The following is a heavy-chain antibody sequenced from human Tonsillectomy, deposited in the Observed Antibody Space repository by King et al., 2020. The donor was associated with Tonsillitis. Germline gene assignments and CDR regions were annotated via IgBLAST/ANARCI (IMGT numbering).Heavy chain of an antibody. V-gene: IGHV3-9*01. CDR3: AKVMFNYFGSGTYYNY. Sequence: VQLVESGGGLVQPGRSLRLSCAASGFTFDDYAMHWVRQAPGKGLEWVSGISWNSGTIVYADSVKGRFTISRDNAKNSLYLQMNSLTTEDPALYYCAKVMFNYFGSGTYYNYWGQGTLVTVSS. J-gene: IGHJ4*02. CDR2: ISWNSGTI. D-gene: IGHD3-10*01. CDR1: GFTFDDYA.